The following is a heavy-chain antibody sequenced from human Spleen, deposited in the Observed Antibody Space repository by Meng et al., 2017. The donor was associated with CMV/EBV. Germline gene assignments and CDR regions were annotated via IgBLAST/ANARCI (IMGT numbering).Heavy chain of an antibody. CDR2: IYYSGST. J-gene: IGHJ6*02. Sequence: SETLSLTCTVSGGSISSGGYYWSWIRQHPGKGLEWIGYIYYSGSTYYNPSLKSRVTISVDTSKNQFSLKLSSVTAADTAVYYCARDRAVAGTGNYYYYGMDVWGQGTTVTVSS. CDR1: GGSISSGGYY. CDR3: ARDRAVAGTGNYYYYGMDV. D-gene: IGHD6-19*01. V-gene: IGHV4-31*03.